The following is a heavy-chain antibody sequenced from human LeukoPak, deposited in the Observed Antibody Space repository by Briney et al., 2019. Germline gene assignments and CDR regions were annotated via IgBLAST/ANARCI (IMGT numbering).Heavy chain of an antibody. D-gene: IGHD6-13*01. CDR1: GGIFNSFA. V-gene: IGHV1-69*04. CDR2: IIPLLDHT. CDR3: ARVSGAAAAWLPFDY. Sequence: ASVKVSCTASGGIFNSFAISWVRQAPGQGLEWMGRIIPLLDHTTCAQKFQGRVWITADKSTSTAYMELSSLRSDDTAVYYCARVSGAAAAWLPFDYWGQGTLVTVSS. J-gene: IGHJ4*02.